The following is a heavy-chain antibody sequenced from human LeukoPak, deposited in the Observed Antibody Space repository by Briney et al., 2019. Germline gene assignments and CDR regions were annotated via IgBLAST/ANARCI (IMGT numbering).Heavy chain of an antibody. J-gene: IGHJ4*02. Sequence: GGSLRLSCAASGFTFSNFAMNWVRQAPGKGLEWVSAISAGGTFYADSVKGRFTISRDNSKNTLYLQMNSLRAEDTAVYYCANGYYYDSSGYWNSIDYWGQGTLVTVSS. CDR1: GFTFSNFA. CDR3: ANGYYYDSSGYWNSIDY. V-gene: IGHV3-23*01. D-gene: IGHD3-22*01. CDR2: ISAGGT.